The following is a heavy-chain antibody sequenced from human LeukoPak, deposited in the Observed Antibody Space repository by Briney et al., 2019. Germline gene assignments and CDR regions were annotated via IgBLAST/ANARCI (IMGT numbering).Heavy chain of an antibody. D-gene: IGHD6-19*01. CDR2: INPNSGGT. Sequence: ASVKVSCKASGGTFSSYAISWVRQAPGQGLEWMGWINPNSGGTNYAQKFQGRVTMTRDTSISTAYMELSRLRSDDTAVHYCAVSSGWHYYGMDVWGQGTTVTVSS. CDR3: AVSSGWHYYGMDV. J-gene: IGHJ6*02. V-gene: IGHV1-2*02. CDR1: GGTFSSYA.